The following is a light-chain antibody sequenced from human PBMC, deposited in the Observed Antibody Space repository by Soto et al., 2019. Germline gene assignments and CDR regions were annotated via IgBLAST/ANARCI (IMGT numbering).Light chain of an antibody. J-gene: IGLJ1*01. V-gene: IGLV1-44*01. CDR3: AAWDDSLNGYV. Sequence: QSVLTQPPSASGTPGQRVTISCSGSSSNIRSNTVNWYQQLPGTAPKLLIYSNNQRPSGVPDRFSGSKSGTSASLAISGLHSEDEADYYCAAWDDSLNGYVFGTATKLTVL. CDR1: SSNIRSNT. CDR2: SNN.